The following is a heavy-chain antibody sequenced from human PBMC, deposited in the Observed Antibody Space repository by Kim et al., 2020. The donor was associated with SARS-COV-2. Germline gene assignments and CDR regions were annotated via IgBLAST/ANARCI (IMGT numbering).Heavy chain of an antibody. Sequence: SETLSLTCAVYGGSFSGYYWSWIRQPPGKGLEWIGEINHSGSTNYNPSLKSRVTISADTSKNQFSLNLSSVTAADTAVYYCARDGRSGYYPAAFDIWGQG. CDR1: GGSFSGYY. V-gene: IGHV4-34*01. J-gene: IGHJ3*02. CDR2: INHSGST. D-gene: IGHD3-22*01. CDR3: ARDGRSGYYPAAFDI.